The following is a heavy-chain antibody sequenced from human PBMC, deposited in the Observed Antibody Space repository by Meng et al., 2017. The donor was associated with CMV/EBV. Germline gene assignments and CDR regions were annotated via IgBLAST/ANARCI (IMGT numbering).Heavy chain of an antibody. V-gene: IGHV4-31*03. CDR2: IYYSGST. D-gene: IGHD2-15*01. CDR1: GGSISSGGYY. Sequence: LRLSCTVSGGSISSGGYYWSWIRQHPGKGLEWIGYIYYSGSTYYNPSLKSRVTISVDTSKNQFSLKLSSVTAADTAVYYCARLSGGNWFDPWGQGTLVTVS. CDR3: ARLSGGNWFDP. J-gene: IGHJ5*02.